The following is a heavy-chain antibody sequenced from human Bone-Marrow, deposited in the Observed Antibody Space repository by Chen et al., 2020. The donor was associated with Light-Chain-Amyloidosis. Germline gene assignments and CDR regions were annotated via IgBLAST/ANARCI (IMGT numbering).Heavy chain of an antibody. V-gene: IGHV5-51*01. CDR1: GYTFPNYW. CDR3: ARRRDGYNFDY. Sequence: EVQLEQSWPEVKKPGESLKISCKGSGYTFPNYWIGWVRQMPGKGLEWMGVIYPDDSDARYSPSFEGQVTISADKSITTAYLQWRSLKASDTAMYCCARRRDGYNFDYWGQGTLVTVSS. CDR2: IYPDDSDA. J-gene: IGHJ4*02. D-gene: IGHD5-12*01.